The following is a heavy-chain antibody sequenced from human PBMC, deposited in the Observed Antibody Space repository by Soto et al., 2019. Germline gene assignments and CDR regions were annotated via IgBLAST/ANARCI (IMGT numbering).Heavy chain of an antibody. Sequence: EVQLVESGGGLVQPGGSLRLSCAASGFSFSSYWMHWVSQAPGKGLVWVSRIKTDGSIIPYADSVKGRFTISRDNAKNTLKLQMNTLRAEDTAVYYCASVRQGAWYFDLWGRGTLVSVSS. J-gene: IGHJ2*01. CDR1: GFSFSSYW. CDR2: IKTDGSII. D-gene: IGHD3-16*01. CDR3: ASVRQGAWYFDL. V-gene: IGHV3-74*01.